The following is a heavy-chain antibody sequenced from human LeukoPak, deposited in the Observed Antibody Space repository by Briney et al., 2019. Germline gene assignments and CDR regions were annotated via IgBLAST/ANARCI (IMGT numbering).Heavy chain of an antibody. J-gene: IGHJ5*02. CDR2: ISSSGGST. D-gene: IGHD3-16*01. Sequence: GGSLRLSCAASGFTFSSYAMSWVRQAPGKGLEWVSAISSSGGSTYYADSVKGRFTISRDNSKNTLYLQMNSLRAEDTAVYYCAKADRGSRTGWFDPWGQGTLVTVSS. CDR3: AKADRGSRTGWFDP. V-gene: IGHV3-23*01. CDR1: GFTFSSYA.